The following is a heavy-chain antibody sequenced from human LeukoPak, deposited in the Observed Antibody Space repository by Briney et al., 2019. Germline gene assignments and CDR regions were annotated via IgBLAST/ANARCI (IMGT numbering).Heavy chain of an antibody. V-gene: IGHV3-9*01. CDR1: GFTFDDYA. D-gene: IGHD6-13*01. CDR3: AKDMGTLAAAHYGMDV. J-gene: IGHJ6*02. Sequence: GGSLRLSCAASGFTFDDYATHWVRQAPGKGLEWVSGISWNSGSIGYADSVKGRFTNSRDNAKNSLYLQMNSLRAEDTALYYCAKDMGTLAAAHYGMDVWGQGTTVTVSS. CDR2: ISWNSGSI.